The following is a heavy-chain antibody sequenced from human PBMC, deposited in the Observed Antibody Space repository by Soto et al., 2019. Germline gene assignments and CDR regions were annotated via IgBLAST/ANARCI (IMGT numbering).Heavy chain of an antibody. CDR1: GGSISSGDYY. CDR3: ASSSPYCTNGVCEKPGYFDL. V-gene: IGHV4-30-4*01. D-gene: IGHD2-8*01. J-gene: IGHJ2*01. Sequence: QVQLQESGPGLVKPSQTLSLTCTVSGGSISSGDYYWSWIRQPPGKGLEWIGYIYYSGSTYYNPSLKSRVTISLDTSKNQFSLKLSSVTAADTAVYYCASSSPYCTNGVCEKPGYFDLWGRGTLVTVSS. CDR2: IYYSGST.